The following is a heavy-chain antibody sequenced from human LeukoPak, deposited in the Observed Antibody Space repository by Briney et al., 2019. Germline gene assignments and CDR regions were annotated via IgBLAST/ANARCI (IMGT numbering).Heavy chain of an antibody. CDR1: GGSISSSVHF. D-gene: IGHD3-10*01. V-gene: IGHV4-39*01. Sequence: SETLSLTCTVSGGSISSSVHFWGWIRQPPGKGLEWIGTIYHSGTTYYNPSLKSRVTISVDTSRNQFSLRLNSVTAVDTAVYSCARQTTGSYQWTFDYWGQGTLVTVSS. CDR2: IYHSGTT. J-gene: IGHJ4*02. CDR3: ARQTTGSYQWTFDY.